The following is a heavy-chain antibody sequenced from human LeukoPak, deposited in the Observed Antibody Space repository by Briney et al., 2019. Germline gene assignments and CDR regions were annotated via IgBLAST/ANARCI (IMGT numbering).Heavy chain of an antibody. CDR3: AKGYSYGLYYYYYGMDV. CDR1: GFTFSSYA. Sequence: GGSLRLSCAASGFTFSSYAMHWVRQAPGKGLEWVAVISYDGSNKYYADPVKGRFTISRDKSKNTLYLQMNSLRAEDTAVYYCAKGYSYGLYYYYYGMDVWGQGTTVTVSS. V-gene: IGHV3-30-3*01. D-gene: IGHD5-18*01. J-gene: IGHJ6*02. CDR2: ISYDGSNK.